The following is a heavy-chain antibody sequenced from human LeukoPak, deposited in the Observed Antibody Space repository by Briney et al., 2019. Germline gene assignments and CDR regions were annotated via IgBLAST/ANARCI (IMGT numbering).Heavy chain of an antibody. CDR2: IYPGGSDT. V-gene: IGHV5-51*01. D-gene: IGHD2-2*01. CDR1: GYSFTSYW. Sequence: GESLKISCKGSGYSFTSYWIGCVRQMPGKGLEWMGIIYPGGSDTRYSPSFQGQVTISADKSISTAYLQWSSLKASDTAMYYCGLQQEGYYYGMDVWGQGTTVTVSS. CDR3: GLQQEGYYYGMDV. J-gene: IGHJ6*02.